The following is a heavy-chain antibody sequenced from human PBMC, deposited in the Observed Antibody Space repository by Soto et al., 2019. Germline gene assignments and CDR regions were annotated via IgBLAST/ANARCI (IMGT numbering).Heavy chain of an antibody. CDR3: AKNSGSYGDLGDYFEYFQH. CDR1: GFTLSIYA. Sequence: EVQLLESGGGLVQPGGSLRLSCAASGFTLSIYAMTWVRQAPGKGLEWVSTITGSGGSTFYADSVKGRFTISRDNSKNMVYVQMNSLRPEDTAVYYCAKNSGSYGDLGDYFEYFQHWGQGTLVSVSS. D-gene: IGHD4-17*01. V-gene: IGHV3-23*01. J-gene: IGHJ1*01. CDR2: ITGSGGST.